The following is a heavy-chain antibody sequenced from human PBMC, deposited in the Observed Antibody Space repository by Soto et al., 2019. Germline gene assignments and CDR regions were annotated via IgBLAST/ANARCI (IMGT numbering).Heavy chain of an antibody. CDR1: GFSFSSSG. D-gene: IGHD2-2*01. V-gene: IGHV3-33*05. Sequence: GGCVGFACVAAGFSFSSSGKHWGREAPDKGLERMEVVSYASCSKSVADAVMGRIAISSDESKNKLYRQIVSLSVEDSAVYYCGKGETSRYSRMFDYWGHGTRVTVSS. CDR2: VSYASCSK. J-gene: IGHJ4*01. CDR3: GKGETSRYSRMFDY.